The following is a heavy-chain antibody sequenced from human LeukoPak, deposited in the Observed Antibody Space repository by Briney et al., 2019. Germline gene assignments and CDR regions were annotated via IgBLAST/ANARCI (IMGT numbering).Heavy chain of an antibody. CDR2: IYHSGST. J-gene: IGHJ5*02. CDR3: ARGDIVVPIWFDP. CDR1: GGSISSGGYY. Sequence: SSETLSLTCTVSGGSISSGGYYWSWIRQPPGKGLEWIGYIYHSGSTYYNPSLKSRVTISVDRSKNQFSLKLSSVTAADTAVYYCARGDIVVPIWFDPWGQGTLVTVSS. V-gene: IGHV4-30-2*01. D-gene: IGHD2-15*01.